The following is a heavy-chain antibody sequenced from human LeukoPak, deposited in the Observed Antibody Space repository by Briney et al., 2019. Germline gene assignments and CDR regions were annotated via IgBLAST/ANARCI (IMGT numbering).Heavy chain of an antibody. CDR3: ARDEYYDYVWGSLSY. J-gene: IGHJ4*02. CDR2: INPNSGGT. D-gene: IGHD3-16*01. Sequence: ASVTVSCKASGGTFSSYAISWVRQAPGQGLEWMGWINPNSGGTNYAQKFQGRVTMTRDTSISTAYMELSRLRSDDTAVYYCARDEYYDYVWGSLSYWGQGTLVTVSS. V-gene: IGHV1-2*02. CDR1: GGTFSSYA.